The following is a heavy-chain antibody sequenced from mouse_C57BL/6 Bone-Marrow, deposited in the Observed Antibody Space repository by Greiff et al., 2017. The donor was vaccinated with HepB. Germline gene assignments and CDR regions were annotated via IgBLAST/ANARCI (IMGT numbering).Heavy chain of an antibody. CDR2: ISGDGGNT. CDR3: AMLRRTPLYAMDY. V-gene: IGHV5-9*01. D-gene: IGHD2-12*01. Sequence: EVKLMESGGGLVKPGGSLKLSCAASGFTFSSYTMSWVRQTPEKRLEWVATISGDGGNTYYPDSVKGRFTISRDNAKNTLDLQMSSLRSEDTALYYCAMLRRTPLYAMDYWGQGTSVTVSS. CDR1: GFTFSSYT. J-gene: IGHJ4*01.